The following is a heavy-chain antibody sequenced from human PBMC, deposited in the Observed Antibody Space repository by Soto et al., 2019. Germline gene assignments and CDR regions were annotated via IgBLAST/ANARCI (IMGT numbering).Heavy chain of an antibody. V-gene: IGHV3-74*01. J-gene: IGHJ4*02. CDR1: GFTLSSSW. CDR2: INSDGSST. CDR3: TRGGGPTVTPFGY. D-gene: IGHD4-4*01. Sequence: GGSLRLSCAASGFTLSSSWMHWVRQAPGKGLVWVSRINSDGSSTTYADSVKGRFTISRDNAKNTLYLQMNSLRADDTAVYYCTRGGGPTVTPFGYCGRGTPVTVSS.